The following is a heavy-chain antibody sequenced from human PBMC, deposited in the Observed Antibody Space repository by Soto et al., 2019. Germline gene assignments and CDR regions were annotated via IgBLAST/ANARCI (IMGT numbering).Heavy chain of an antibody. J-gene: IGHJ4*02. D-gene: IGHD6-13*01. CDR3: ARGYGPRNYFDY. V-gene: IGHV1-69*02. Sequence: SVKVSCKASGGTFSSYTISWVRQAPGQGLEWMGRIIPILGITNYAQKFQGRVTMTADKSTSTAYMELSSLRSDDTAVYYCARGYGPRNYFDYWGQGTLVTVSS. CDR1: GGTFSSYT. CDR2: IIPILGIT.